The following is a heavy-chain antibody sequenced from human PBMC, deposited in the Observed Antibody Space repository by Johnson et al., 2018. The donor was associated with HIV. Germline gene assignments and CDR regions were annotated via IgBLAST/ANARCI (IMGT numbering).Heavy chain of an antibody. V-gene: IGHV3-66*01. CDR1: GFTFSNHA. Sequence: VQLVESGGGVVQPGTSLRLSCVASGFTFSNHAFYWVRQAPGKGLEWVSGIYDGGRTYYGDAVKGRFTISRDNAKNAVYLQMNSLEAEDTAVYYWARAPEVRGVDAFDIWGQGTMVTVSS. CDR3: ARAPEVRGVDAFDI. CDR2: IYDGGRT. J-gene: IGHJ3*02. D-gene: IGHD3-10*01.